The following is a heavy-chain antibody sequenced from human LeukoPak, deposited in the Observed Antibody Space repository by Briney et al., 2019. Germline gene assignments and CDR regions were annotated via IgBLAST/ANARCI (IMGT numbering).Heavy chain of an antibody. Sequence: GGSLRLSCAASGFTFSSYAMHWVRQAPGKGLEWVAVISYDGSNKYYADSVKGRFTISRDNSKNTLYLQMNSLRAEDTAVYYCAKPGTWHSERAEDYYFDYWGQGALVTVSS. CDR3: AKPGTWHSERAEDYYFDY. D-gene: IGHD3-10*01. CDR2: ISYDGSNK. CDR1: GFTFSSYA. J-gene: IGHJ4*02. V-gene: IGHV3-30-3*02.